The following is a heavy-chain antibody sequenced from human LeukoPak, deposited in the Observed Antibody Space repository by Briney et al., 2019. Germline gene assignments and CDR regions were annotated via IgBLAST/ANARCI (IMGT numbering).Heavy chain of an antibody. Sequence: PGGSLRLSCAASGFTFSNHAMSWVRQAPGKGLEWVSSISSSSSYIYYADSVKGRFTISRDNAKNSLYLQMNSLRAEDTAVYYCARDWDRVAAAGTFDYWGQGTLVTVSS. CDR3: ARDWDRVAAAGTFDY. V-gene: IGHV3-21*01. CDR1: GFTFSNHA. D-gene: IGHD6-13*01. CDR2: ISSSSSYI. J-gene: IGHJ4*02.